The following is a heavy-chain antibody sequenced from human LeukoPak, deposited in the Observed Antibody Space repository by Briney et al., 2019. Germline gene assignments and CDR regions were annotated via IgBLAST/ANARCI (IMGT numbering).Heavy chain of an antibody. D-gene: IGHD3-10*01. CDR2: IYYSGST. J-gene: IGHJ4*01. V-gene: IGHV4-39*07. Sequence: PSETLSLTCTVSGDSITSRRYYWGWIRQPPGRGLEWIGSIYYSGSTHYNPSLKSRVTMSVDTSKNQISLKLTSVTAADTAVYYCARDRLLWFGELDYWGHGTLVIVSS. CDR1: GDSITSRRYY. CDR3: ARDRLLWFGELDY.